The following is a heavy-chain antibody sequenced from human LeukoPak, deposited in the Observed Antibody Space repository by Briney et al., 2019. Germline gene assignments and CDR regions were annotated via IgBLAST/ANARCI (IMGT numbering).Heavy chain of an antibody. J-gene: IGHJ5*02. Sequence: PSETLSLTCIVSGGSLTGYYWSWIRQPPGKGLEWIGYIYYSGSTNYNPSLKSRVTISVDTSKNQFSLKLSSVTAADTAVYYCARDSGGFDPWGQGTLVTVSS. CDR3: ARDSGGFDP. CDR1: GGSLTGYY. D-gene: IGHD4-17*01. V-gene: IGHV4-59*01. CDR2: IYYSGST.